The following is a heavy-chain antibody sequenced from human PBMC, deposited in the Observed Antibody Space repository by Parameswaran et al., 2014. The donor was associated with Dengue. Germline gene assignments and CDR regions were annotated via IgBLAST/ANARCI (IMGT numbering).Heavy chain of an antibody. V-gene: IGHV3-30-3*01. CDR3: ARDHLPGGGSWAEYFQH. CDR1: A. CDR2: ISYDGSNK. J-gene: IGHJ1*01. D-gene: IGHD2-15*01. Sequence: AMPGVRQAPGKGLEWVAVISYDGSNKYYADSVKGRFTISRDNSKNTLYLQMNSLRAEDTAVYYCARDHLPGGGSWAEYFQHWGQGTLVTVSS.